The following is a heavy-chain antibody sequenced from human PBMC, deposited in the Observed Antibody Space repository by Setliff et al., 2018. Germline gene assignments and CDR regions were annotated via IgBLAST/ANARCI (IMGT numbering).Heavy chain of an antibody. J-gene: IGHJ3*02. V-gene: IGHV3-48*01. D-gene: IGHD4-17*01. Sequence: GESLKISCAASGFTFSSYSMNWVRQAPGKGLEWVSYISSSSSTIYYADSVKGRFTISRDNAKNSLYLQMNSLRAEDTAVYYCARDNGDYQLFGHAFDIWGQGTMVTV. CDR3: ARDNGDYQLFGHAFDI. CDR1: GFTFSSYS. CDR2: ISSSSSTI.